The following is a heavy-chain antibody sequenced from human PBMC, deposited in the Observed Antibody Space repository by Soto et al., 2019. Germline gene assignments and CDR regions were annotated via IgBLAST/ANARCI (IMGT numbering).Heavy chain of an antibody. CDR3: ARLGSGYSGYDWDY. Sequence: QLQLQESGPGLVKPSETLSLTCTVSGGSISSSSYYWGWIRQPPGKGLEWIGSIYYSGSTYYNPSFKSRVTISVDTSKNQFSLKLSSVTAADTAVYYCARLGSGYSGYDWDYWAQGTLVTVSS. D-gene: IGHD5-12*01. CDR2: IYYSGST. CDR1: GGSISSSSYY. J-gene: IGHJ4*02. V-gene: IGHV4-39*01.